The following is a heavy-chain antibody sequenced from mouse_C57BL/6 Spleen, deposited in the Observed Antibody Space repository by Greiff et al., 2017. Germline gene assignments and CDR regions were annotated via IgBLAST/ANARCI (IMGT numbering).Heavy chain of an antibody. V-gene: IGHV1-15*01. CDR2: IDPETGGT. CDR3: TRGDAMDY. CDR1: GYTFTDYE. J-gene: IGHJ4*01. Sequence: QVQLQQSGAELVRPGASVTLSCKASGYTFTDYEMHWVKQTPVHGLEWIGAIDPETGGTAYNQKFQGKAILTADKSSSTAYMELRSLTSEDSAVYYCTRGDAMDYWGQGTSVTVSS.